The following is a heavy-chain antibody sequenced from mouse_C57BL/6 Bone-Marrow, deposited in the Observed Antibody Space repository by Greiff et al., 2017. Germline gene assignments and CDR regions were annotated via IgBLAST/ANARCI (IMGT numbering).Heavy chain of an antibody. CDR2: IDPENGDT. J-gene: IGHJ3*01. D-gene: IGHD2-5*01. CDR3: TLAYYSNYPAWFAY. CDR1: GFNIKDDY. V-gene: IGHV14-4*01. Sequence: EVQLQQSGAELVRPGASVKLSCTASGFNIKDDYMHWVKQRPEQGLEWIGWIDPENGDTEYASKFQGKATITADTSSNTAYLQLSSLTSEDTAVYYCTLAYYSNYPAWFAYWGQGTLVTVSA.